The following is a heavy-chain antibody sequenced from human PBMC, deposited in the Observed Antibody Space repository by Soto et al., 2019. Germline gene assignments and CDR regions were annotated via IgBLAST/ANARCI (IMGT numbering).Heavy chain of an antibody. CDR1: GGSISSSNYY. Sequence: QLQLQESGPGLVKPSETLSLTCTVSGGSISSSNYYWGSIRQPPGKGLEWIGTVYYSGSTYYNPSLKSRVTISLDTSKNQFSLRLSPVTAADTAVYYCARRPYSSSPSNWYFDLWGRGTLVSVSS. J-gene: IGHJ2*01. CDR2: VYYSGST. V-gene: IGHV4-39*01. CDR3: ARRPYSSSPSNWYFDL. D-gene: IGHD6-6*01.